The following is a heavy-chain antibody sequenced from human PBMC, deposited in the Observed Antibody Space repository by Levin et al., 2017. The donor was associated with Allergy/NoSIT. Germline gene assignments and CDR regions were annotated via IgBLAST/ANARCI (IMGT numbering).Heavy chain of an antibody. D-gene: IGHD2-21*02. CDR1: GDTFRNYA. V-gene: IGHV1-69*04. CDR3: ATDLDCGGDCVNSPLDS. J-gene: IGHJ4*02. Sequence: SVKVSCKASGDTFRNYAIHWVRRAPGQGLEWMGRIVPLLNIRHFAQKFQGRVSISADTSTSTAYMELTSLRSEDTAVYYCATDLDCGGDCVNSPLDSWGQGTLVTVSS. CDR2: IVPLLNIR.